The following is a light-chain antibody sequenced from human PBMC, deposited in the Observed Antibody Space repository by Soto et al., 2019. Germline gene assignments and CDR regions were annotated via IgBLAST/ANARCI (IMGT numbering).Light chain of an antibody. CDR1: QDINNS. Sequence: DIPMTQSPSSLSASVGDRVTITCQASQDINNSLNWYQQKPGKAPKLLIYDASSLEAGVPSRFSGSGSATDFTFTISSLQAEDIATYYCQQYDNLPLTFGGGTKVEIK. J-gene: IGKJ4*01. CDR2: DAS. CDR3: QQYDNLPLT. V-gene: IGKV1-33*01.